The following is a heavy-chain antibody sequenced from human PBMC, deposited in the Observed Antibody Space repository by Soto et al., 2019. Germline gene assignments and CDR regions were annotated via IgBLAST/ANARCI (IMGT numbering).Heavy chain of an antibody. CDR2: TYYRSKWYN. D-gene: IGHD3-22*01. CDR3: AREKYYDSSGPLSLNYYYGMDV. Sequence: SQTLSLTCAISGDSVSSNSAAWNWIRQSPSRGLEWLGRTYYRSKWYNDYAVSVKSRITINPDTSKNQFSLQLNSVTPEDTAVYYCAREKYYDSSGPLSLNYYYGMDVCGQVTTVIVSS. V-gene: IGHV6-1*01. CDR1: GDSVSSNSAA. J-gene: IGHJ6*02.